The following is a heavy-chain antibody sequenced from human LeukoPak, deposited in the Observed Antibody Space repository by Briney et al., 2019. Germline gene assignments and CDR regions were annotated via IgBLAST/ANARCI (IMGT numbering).Heavy chain of an antibody. CDR2: IHSDGSST. V-gene: IGHV3-74*01. Sequence: GGSLRLSCAASGFTFSSYWMHWVRQAQGKGMVWVSRIHSDGSSTIYADSVRGRFTIYRDKGKITLYLQMNSLRAEDTAVYYCARSGWPYYFDYWGQGTLVTVSS. J-gene: IGHJ4*02. CDR1: GFTFSSYW. D-gene: IGHD3-22*01. CDR3: ARSGWPYYFDY.